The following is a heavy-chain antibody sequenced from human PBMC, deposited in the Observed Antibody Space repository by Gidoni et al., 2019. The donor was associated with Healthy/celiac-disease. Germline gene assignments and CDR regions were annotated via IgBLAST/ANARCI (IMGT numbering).Heavy chain of an antibody. CDR3: AKDGTLYCSGGSCSSFDY. V-gene: IGHV3-9*01. CDR2: ISWNSGSI. D-gene: IGHD2-15*01. Sequence: EVQLVESGGGLVQPGRSLRLSCAASGFTCDDYARHWVRQAPGKGLEWVSGISWNSGSIGYADSVKGRFTISRDNAKNSLYLQMNSLRAEDTALYYCAKDGTLYCSGGSCSSFDYWGQGTLVTVSS. J-gene: IGHJ4*02. CDR1: GFTCDDYA.